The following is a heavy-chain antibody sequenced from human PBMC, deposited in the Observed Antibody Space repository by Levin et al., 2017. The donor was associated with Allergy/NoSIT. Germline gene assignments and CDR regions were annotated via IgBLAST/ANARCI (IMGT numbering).Heavy chain of an antibody. D-gene: IGHD3-9*01. V-gene: IGHV4-61*01. CDR2: ISYTGST. CDR1: GGSVISGSYY. CDR3: ASYFKGVDSQNVFDL. Sequence: PSQTLSLTCNVSGGSVISGSYYWSWIRQPPGKGLEWIGYISYTGSTNYNPSLKSRVTIFVDTSQNQFSLELNSVTAADTAVYFCASYFKGVDSQNVFDLWGRGTLVTVSS. J-gene: IGHJ2*01.